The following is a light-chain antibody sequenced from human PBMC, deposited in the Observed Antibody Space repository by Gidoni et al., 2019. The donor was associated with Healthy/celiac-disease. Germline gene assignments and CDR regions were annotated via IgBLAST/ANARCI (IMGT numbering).Light chain of an antibody. V-gene: IGKV2-28*01. CDR2: LGS. J-gene: IGKJ4*01. CDR3: MQALQTQLT. Sequence: LSLPVTPGEPASISCRSSQSLLHSNGYNYLDWYLQKPGQSPQLLIYLGSNRASGVPDRFSGSGSGTDFTLKISRVEAEDVGVYYCMQALQTQLTFXGXTKVEIK. CDR1: QSLLHSNGYNY.